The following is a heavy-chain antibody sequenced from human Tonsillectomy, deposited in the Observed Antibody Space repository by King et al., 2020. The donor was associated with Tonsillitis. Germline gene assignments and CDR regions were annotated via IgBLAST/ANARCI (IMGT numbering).Heavy chain of an antibody. CDR3: ASYGGNSWYFDY. CDR2: MYYSGTT. CDR1: GASIRSYY. Sequence: QLQESGPGLVKPSETLSLTCTVSGASIRSYYWSWIRQPPGKGLEWIGYMYYSGTTNYNPSLKSRITISVDTSKNQFSLKLTSVTAADTAVYYCASYGGNSWYFDYWGQGTLVTVSS. J-gene: IGHJ4*02. D-gene: IGHD4-23*01. V-gene: IGHV4-59*01.